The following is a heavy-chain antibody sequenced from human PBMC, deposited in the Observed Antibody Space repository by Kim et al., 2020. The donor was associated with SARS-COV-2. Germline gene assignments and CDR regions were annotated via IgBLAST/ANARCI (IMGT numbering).Heavy chain of an antibody. J-gene: IGHJ5*02. Sequence: ADSVKGRFTSSRDSSKNTLYLQMNSRRAEDTGVYYCAKQAVAGTFGFDPWGQGTLVTVSS. CDR3: AKQAVAGTFGFDP. V-gene: IGHV3-30*02. D-gene: IGHD6-19*01.